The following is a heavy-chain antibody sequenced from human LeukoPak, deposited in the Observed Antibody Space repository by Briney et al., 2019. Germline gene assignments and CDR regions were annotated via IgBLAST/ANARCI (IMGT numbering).Heavy chain of an antibody. D-gene: IGHD5-18*01. V-gene: IGHV4-31*03. CDR1: GGSISSGGYY. CDR3: ARDKGHLYSYGLFGY. Sequence: SQTLSLTCTVSGGSISSGGYYWSWIRQHPGKGLEWIGYIYYSGSTYYNPSLKSRVTISVDTSKNQFSLKLSSVTAADTAVYHCARDKGHLYSYGLFGYWGQGTLVTVSS. J-gene: IGHJ4*02. CDR2: IYYSGST.